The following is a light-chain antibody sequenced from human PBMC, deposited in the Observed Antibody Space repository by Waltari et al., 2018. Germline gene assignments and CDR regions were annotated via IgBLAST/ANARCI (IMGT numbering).Light chain of an antibody. CDR3: QQHNSHPPT. CDR2: AAS. V-gene: IGKV1-17*03. J-gene: IGKJ1*01. Sequence: DIQMTQSPSSLSASVGDRVTITCRASQTISSYLAWCQQKPGKVPKLLIYAASSLESGVPSRFSGSGSGTEFTLTISSLQPEDFATYYCQQHNSHPPTFGQGTKVEIK. CDR1: QTISSY.